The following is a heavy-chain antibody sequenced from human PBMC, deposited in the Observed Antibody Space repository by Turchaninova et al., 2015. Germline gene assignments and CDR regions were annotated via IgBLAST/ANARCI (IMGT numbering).Heavy chain of an antibody. CDR2: INHTGST. V-gene: IGHV4-34*01. J-gene: IGHJ4*02. CDR1: GGSFRGYQ. D-gene: IGHD3-22*01. CDR3: ARGPSPYITMIVVENYDY. Sequence: QVQLQQWGAGLLKPSQTLSLTCAVYGGSFRGYQWRWIRQPPGKGLECIGEINHTGSTNYNPSLKGRVTMSVDTSKNQFSLKLTSVTAADTAVYYCARGPSPYITMIVVENYDYWGQGTPVTVSS.